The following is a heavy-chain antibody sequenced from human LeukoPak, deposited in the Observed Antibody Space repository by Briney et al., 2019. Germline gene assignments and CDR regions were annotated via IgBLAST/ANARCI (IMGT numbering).Heavy chain of an antibody. CDR3: ARDRAGTQDWVEFDP. Sequence: PGGSLRLSCAASGFTVSQNYMSWVRQAPGRGLEWVSLIYADGATHYADSVKGRFTISRDNSKNTVYLEMDSLRPEDTAVYYCARDRAGTQDWVEFDPWGQGTLVTVSS. CDR1: GFTVSQNY. D-gene: IGHD3-10*01. CDR2: IYADGAT. V-gene: IGHV3-66*02. J-gene: IGHJ5*02.